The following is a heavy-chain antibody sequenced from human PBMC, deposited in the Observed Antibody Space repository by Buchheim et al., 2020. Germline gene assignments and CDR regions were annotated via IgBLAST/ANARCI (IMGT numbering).Heavy chain of an antibody. J-gene: IGHJ4*02. CDR2: ISYEGSNK. Sequence: QVQLVESGGGVVQPGRSLRLSCAASGFTFSSYAMHWVRQAPGKGREWVAVISYEGSNKYYADSVKGRFTISRDNSKNTLYMQMNSLRAEDTAIYYCVRGLENWGQGTL. D-gene: IGHD1-1*01. CDR3: VRGLEN. CDR1: GFTFSSYA. V-gene: IGHV3-30-3*01.